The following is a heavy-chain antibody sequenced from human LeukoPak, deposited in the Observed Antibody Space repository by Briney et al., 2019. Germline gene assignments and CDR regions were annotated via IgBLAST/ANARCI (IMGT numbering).Heavy chain of an antibody. V-gene: IGHV4-59*12. CDR3: ARRLSSGYGLLRYNWFDP. D-gene: IGHD5-12*01. CDR2: IYYSGST. J-gene: IGHJ5*02. CDR1: GGSIRSYY. Sequence: SETLSLTCAVSGGSIRSYYWSWIRQPPGKGLEWIGYIYYSGSTNYNPSLKSRVTISVDTSKNQFSLKLSSVTAADTAVYYCARRLSSGYGLLRYNWFDPWGQGTLVTVSS.